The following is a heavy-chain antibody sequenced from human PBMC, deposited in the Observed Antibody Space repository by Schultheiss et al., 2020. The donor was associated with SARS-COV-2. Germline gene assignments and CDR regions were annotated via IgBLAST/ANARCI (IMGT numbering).Heavy chain of an antibody. J-gene: IGHJ4*02. D-gene: IGHD4-17*01. CDR1: GFTFSSYG. CDR2: IWYDGSNK. Sequence: GGSLRLSCAASGFTFSSYGMHWVRQAPGKGLEWVAVIWYDGSNKYYADSVKGRFTISRDNSKNTLYLQMNSLRAEDTAVYYCARDRSPYYGDYVGPLDYWGQGTLVTVSS. V-gene: IGHV3-33*01. CDR3: ARDRSPYYGDYVGPLDY.